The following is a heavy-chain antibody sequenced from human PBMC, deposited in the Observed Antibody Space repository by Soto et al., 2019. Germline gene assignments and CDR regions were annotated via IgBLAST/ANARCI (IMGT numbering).Heavy chain of an antibody. J-gene: IGHJ4*02. CDR1: GGSVSSGHYY. Sequence: QVQLQESGPGLVRPSETLSLTCAVSGGSVSSGHYYWSWSRQPPGKGLEWIGFIYYSGSTSYNPSLKSRVTISVDTSKNQFSLKMSSVTAADTAVYYCARSGAGSGWLGGQGTLVTVSS. CDR2: IYYSGST. D-gene: IGHD6-19*01. CDR3: ARSGAGSGWL. V-gene: IGHV4-61*01.